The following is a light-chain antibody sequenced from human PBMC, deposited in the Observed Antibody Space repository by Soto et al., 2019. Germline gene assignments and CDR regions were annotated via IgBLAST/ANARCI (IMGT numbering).Light chain of an antibody. J-gene: IGKJ4*01. V-gene: IGKV3-20*01. CDR3: QQYGSSPVT. CDR2: GAS. Sequence: EIVLTQPPGTLSLSPGEGATLSCRASQSVGSSYLAWYQQKPGQAPRLLIYGASSRATGTPDRFSGSGSGTDFTLTISRLEPEDFAVYYCQQYGSSPVTFGGGTKVDIK. CDR1: QSVGSSY.